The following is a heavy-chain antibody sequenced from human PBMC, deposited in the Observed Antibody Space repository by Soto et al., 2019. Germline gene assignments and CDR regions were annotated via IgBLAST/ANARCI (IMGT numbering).Heavy chain of an antibody. CDR2: ISSSGLTT. V-gene: IGHV3-48*04. Sequence: GGSLRLSCVASGFSFSNYNMNWVRKAPGKGLEWVSYISSSGLTTYYADLAEGRFTISRDNAKDSLYLHLNSLRVGDTAVYYCARYGTRGDWWGLGTQVTVSS. CDR3: ARYGTRGDW. D-gene: IGHD3-10*01. CDR1: GFSFSNYN. J-gene: IGHJ5*01.